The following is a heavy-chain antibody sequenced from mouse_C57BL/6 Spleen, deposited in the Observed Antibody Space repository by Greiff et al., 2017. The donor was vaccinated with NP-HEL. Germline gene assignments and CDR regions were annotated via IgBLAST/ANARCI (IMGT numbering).Heavy chain of an antibody. CDR2: INPSSGYT. Sequence: VQLQQSGAELARPGASVKMSCKASGYTFTSYTMHWVKQRPGQGLEWIGYINPSSGYTKSNQKFKDKATLTADKSSSTAYMQLSSLTAEDSAVYYCAREEATYGSSYFDYWGQGTTRTVSS. CDR3: AREEATYGSSYFDY. V-gene: IGHV1-4*01. CDR1: GYTFTSYT. D-gene: IGHD1-1*01. J-gene: IGHJ2*01.